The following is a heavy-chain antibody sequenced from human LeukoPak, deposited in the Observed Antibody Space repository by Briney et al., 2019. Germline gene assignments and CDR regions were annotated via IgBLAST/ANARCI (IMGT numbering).Heavy chain of an antibody. CDR2: IYSGGST. CDR3: ARGVGQDAFDI. D-gene: IGHD1-26*01. Sequence: GGSLSLSCAASGFTFRNNYMSWVRQAPGKGLEWVSVIYSGGSTYYADSVKGRFTFSKDNSKNTLYLQMTNLRVEDTAAYYCARGVGQDAFDIWGQGTMVTVSS. V-gene: IGHV3-53*01. J-gene: IGHJ3*02. CDR1: GFTFRNNY.